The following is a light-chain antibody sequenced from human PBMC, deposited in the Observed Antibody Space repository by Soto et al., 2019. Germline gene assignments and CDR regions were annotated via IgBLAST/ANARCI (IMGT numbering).Light chain of an antibody. J-gene: IGLJ2*01. CDR1: SSDVGGYNY. CDR3: SAQSSSSALLV. Sequence: QSVLTQTASMSGSPGQSITISCTGTSSDVGGYNYVSWYRQHPGKAPKLMIYDVNNRPSGVSNRFSGSKSGNTASRTISGLQAEDEADYYCSAQSSSSALLVFGGGTKLTVL. V-gene: IGLV2-14*03. CDR2: DVN.